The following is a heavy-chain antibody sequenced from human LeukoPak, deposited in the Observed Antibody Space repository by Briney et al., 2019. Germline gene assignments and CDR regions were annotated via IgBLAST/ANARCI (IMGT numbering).Heavy chain of an antibody. CDR1: GYTLTELS. J-gene: IGHJ4*02. CDR2: FDPEDGET. V-gene: IGHV1-24*01. Sequence: ASVKVSCKVSGYTLTELSMHWVRQAPGKGLEWMGGFDPEDGETIYAQKFQGRVTMTEDTSTDTAYMELSSLRSEDTAVYYCATWAYDSSGYYRGGYFDYWGQGTLVTVSS. D-gene: IGHD3-22*01. CDR3: ATWAYDSSGYYRGGYFDY.